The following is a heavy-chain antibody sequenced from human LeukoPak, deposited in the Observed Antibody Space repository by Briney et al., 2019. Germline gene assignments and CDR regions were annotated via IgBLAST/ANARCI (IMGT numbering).Heavy chain of an antibody. CDR3: ARGGYSYGYGY. V-gene: IGHV4-59*01. J-gene: IGHJ4*02. Sequence: PSETLSLTCTVSGGSISSYYWSWIRQPPGKGLEWIGYIYYSGSTNYNPSLKSRVIISVDTSKNQFSLKLNSVTAADTAVYYCARGGYSYGYGYWGQGNLVTVSS. D-gene: IGHD5-18*01. CDR2: IYYSGST. CDR1: GGSISSYY.